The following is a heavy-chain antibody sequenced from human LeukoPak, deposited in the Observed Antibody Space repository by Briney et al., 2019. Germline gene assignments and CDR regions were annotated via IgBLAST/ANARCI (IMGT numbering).Heavy chain of an antibody. J-gene: IGHJ4*02. D-gene: IGHD1-26*01. CDR3: AREETGSPDGY. CDR2: IYHSGST. CDR1: GYSISSGYY. Sequence: SETLSLTCTVSGYSISSGYYWGWIRQPPGKGLEWIGSIYHSGSTYYNPSLKSRVTISVDTSKNQFSLKLSSVTAADTAVYYCAREETGSPDGYWGQGTLVTVSS. V-gene: IGHV4-38-2*02.